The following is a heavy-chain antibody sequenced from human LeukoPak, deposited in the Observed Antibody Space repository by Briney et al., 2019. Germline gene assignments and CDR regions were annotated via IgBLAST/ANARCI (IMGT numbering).Heavy chain of an antibody. V-gene: IGHV3-53*01. D-gene: IGHD3-22*01. J-gene: IGHJ4*02. CDR2: IYSGGST. CDR3: ARVNYYNSRVYPSYYFDY. CDR1: GFTVSSNY. Sequence: GGSLRLSCAASGFTVSSNYMSWVRQAPGKGLEWVSVIYSGGSTYYADSVKGRFTISRDNSKNTLYLQMNSLRAEDTAVYYCARVNYYNSRVYPSYYFDYGGKEPRVPVS.